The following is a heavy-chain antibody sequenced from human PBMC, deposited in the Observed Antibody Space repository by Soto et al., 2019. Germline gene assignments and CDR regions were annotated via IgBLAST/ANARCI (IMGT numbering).Heavy chain of an antibody. CDR1: GYTITSDG. D-gene: IGHD2-21*02. CDR3: ARDERAFCASDTCEFYFDY. CDR2: INAYNGFT. V-gene: IGHV1-18*04. J-gene: IGHJ4*02. Sequence: QVQLVQSGAEVKRPGASVKVSCKTSGYTITSDGVSWVRQAPGLGLEWMGFINAYNGFTAAARKVQGRLTMTIDKYTSTAYIELRSLRSDDTAVYYCARDERAFCASDTCEFYFDYWGQGNLVTVS.